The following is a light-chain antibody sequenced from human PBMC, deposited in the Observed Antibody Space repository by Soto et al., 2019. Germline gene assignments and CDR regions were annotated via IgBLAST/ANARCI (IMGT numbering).Light chain of an antibody. CDR3: QQYKTYSWT. Sequence: IQMTQFPSSLSASVRDSVVIGCRTSQEFXNKLAWYQSKPGKAPKFLXDDASSLQRGGPSRLSGSGSETEFALTISSLQPDDFANYYCQQYKTYSWTLGPGTKVDIK. CDR1: QEFXNK. J-gene: IGKJ1*01. CDR2: DAS. V-gene: IGKV1-5*01.